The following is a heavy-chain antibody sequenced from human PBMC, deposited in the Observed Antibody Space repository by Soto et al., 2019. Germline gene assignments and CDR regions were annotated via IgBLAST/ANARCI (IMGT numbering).Heavy chain of an antibody. CDR1: GGSVSNGDYY. D-gene: IGHD1-26*01. Sequence: QVQLQESGPGLVKPSQTLSLTCTVSGGSVSNGDYYWSWIRQPPGKGLEWIGNMHYSGSTGYNPSLKSRVTMSGDTSKNQFSLKLSSVTPADPAVYYCARDSGSGSFWGQGTLVTVSS. CDR2: MHYSGST. V-gene: IGHV4-30-4*01. CDR3: ARDSGSGSF. J-gene: IGHJ1*01.